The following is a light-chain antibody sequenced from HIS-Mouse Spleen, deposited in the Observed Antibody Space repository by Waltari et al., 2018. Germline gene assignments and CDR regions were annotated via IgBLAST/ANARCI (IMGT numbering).Light chain of an antibody. V-gene: IGLV2-23*03. CDR3: CSYAGSSTFGV. CDR1: SSDVGSYNL. CDR2: EGS. Sequence: QSALTQPASVSGSPGQSITISCTGTSSDVGSYNLVSWYQQHPGKAPKLMIYEGSKRPSGVSNRFSGSKSGNTASLTISGLHAEDEADYYCCSYAGSSTFGVFGGGTKLTVL. J-gene: IGLJ2*01.